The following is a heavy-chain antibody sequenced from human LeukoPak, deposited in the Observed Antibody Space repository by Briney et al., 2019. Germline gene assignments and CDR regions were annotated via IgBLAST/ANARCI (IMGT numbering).Heavy chain of an antibody. CDR3: ARDLGYSSGWYQEYY. Sequence: ASVKVSCTASGGTFSSYAISWVRQAPGQGLEWMGGVIPIFGTANYAQKFQGRVTITADESTSTAYMELSSLRSEDTAVYYCARDLGYSSGWYQEYYWGQRTLVTVSS. J-gene: IGHJ4*02. CDR1: GGTFSSYA. V-gene: IGHV1-69*13. CDR2: VIPIFGTA. D-gene: IGHD6-19*01.